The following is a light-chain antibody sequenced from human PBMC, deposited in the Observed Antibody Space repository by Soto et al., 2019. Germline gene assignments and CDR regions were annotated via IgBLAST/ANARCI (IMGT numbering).Light chain of an antibody. CDR3: QQYNSYS. Sequence: DIQLTQSPSTLSASVGDRVSITCRASQSISTWLAWYQQKPGKAPKLLIFDASSLESRVSSRFSGRGSGTEFTLTISSLQPDDFATYYCQQYNSYSFGQGTKV. CDR1: QSISTW. CDR2: DAS. V-gene: IGKV1-5*01. J-gene: IGKJ1*01.